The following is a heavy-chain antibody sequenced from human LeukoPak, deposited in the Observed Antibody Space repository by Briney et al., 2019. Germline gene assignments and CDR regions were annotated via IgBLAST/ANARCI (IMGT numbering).Heavy chain of an antibody. CDR3: AKSIRDCSGGSCYCAY. CDR1: GGSINSYY. Sequence: SETLSLTCTVSGGSINSYYWSWIRQPPGKGLEWIGYIYYSGSTNYNPSLKSRVTISVDTSKNQFSLKLSSVTAADTAVYYCAKSIRDCSGGSCYCAYWGQGTLVTVSS. J-gene: IGHJ4*02. D-gene: IGHD2-15*01. V-gene: IGHV4-59*08. CDR2: IYYSGST.